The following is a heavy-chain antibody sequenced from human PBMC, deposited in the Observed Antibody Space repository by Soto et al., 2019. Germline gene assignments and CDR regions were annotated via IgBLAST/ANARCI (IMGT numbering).Heavy chain of an antibody. CDR2: IYYSGST. J-gene: IGHJ5*02. CDR3: ARVLFGRGNWFDP. V-gene: IGHV4-59*01. D-gene: IGHD3-3*01. Sequence: PSETLPLTCTVSGGSLSSYYWSWIRQPPGKGLEWIGYIYYSGSTNYNPSLKSRVTISVDTSKNQFSLKLSSVTAADTAVYYCARVLFGRGNWFDPWGQGTLVTVSS. CDR1: GGSLSSYY.